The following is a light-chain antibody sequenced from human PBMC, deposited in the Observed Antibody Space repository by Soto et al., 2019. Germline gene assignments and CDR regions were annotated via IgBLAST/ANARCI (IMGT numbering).Light chain of an antibody. Sequence: EIVLTQSPATLSLSPGERATLSCRASQSVSSYLAWYQQKPGQAPRLLIYDASNRATGIPARFSGSGSGTDFTLTISSLEPEDFAVYYCQHRSNWTSITFGQGTRLEIK. CDR2: DAS. CDR3: QHRSNWTSIT. CDR1: QSVSSY. J-gene: IGKJ5*01. V-gene: IGKV3-11*01.